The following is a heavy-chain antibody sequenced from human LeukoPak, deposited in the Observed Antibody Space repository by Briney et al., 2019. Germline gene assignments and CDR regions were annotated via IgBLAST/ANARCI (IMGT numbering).Heavy chain of an antibody. CDR1: GYTFTIYG. V-gene: IGHV1-18*01. D-gene: IGHD5-24*01. CDR3: ARGLQETLAWLKALSAFDI. CDR2: ISAYNGNT. Sequence: EASVKVSCKASGYTFTIYGISWVRQAPGQGLEWMGWISAYNGNTNYAQKLQGRVTMSTDTSTSTGYMELRSLRSDDTAVYYCARGLQETLAWLKALSAFDIWGQGTMVTVSS. J-gene: IGHJ3*02.